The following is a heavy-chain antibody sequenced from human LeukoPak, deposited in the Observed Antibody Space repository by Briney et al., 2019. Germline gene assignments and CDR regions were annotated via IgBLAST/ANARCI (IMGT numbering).Heavy chain of an antibody. D-gene: IGHD2-15*01. CDR1: GYTFTGYY. CDR3: ARDHYCSGGSCYWRFDY. Sequence: ASVKVSCEASGYTFTGYYMHWVRQAPEQGLEWMGWINPNSGGTNYAQKFQGRVTMTRDTSISTAYMELSRLRSDDTAVYYCARDHYCSGGSCYWRFDYWGQGTLVTVSS. CDR2: INPNSGGT. J-gene: IGHJ4*02. V-gene: IGHV1-2*02.